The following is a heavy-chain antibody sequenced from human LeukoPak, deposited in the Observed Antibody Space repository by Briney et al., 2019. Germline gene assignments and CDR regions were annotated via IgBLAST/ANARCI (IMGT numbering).Heavy chain of an antibody. Sequence: ASVKVSCKASGYTFTGYYMHWVRQAPGQGLEWMGRINPNSGGTNYAQKFQGRVTMTRDTSISTAYMELSGLRSDDTAVYYCASHPPSGYSSGWPFDYWGQGTLVTVSS. CDR2: INPNSGGT. CDR3: ASHPPSGYSSGWPFDY. V-gene: IGHV1-2*06. D-gene: IGHD6-19*01. CDR1: GYTFTGYY. J-gene: IGHJ4*02.